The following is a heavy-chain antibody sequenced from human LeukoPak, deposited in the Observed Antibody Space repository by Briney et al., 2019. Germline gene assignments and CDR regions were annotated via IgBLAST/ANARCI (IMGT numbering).Heavy chain of an antibody. CDR2: VFDSGGT. CDR1: GGSISNYW. J-gene: IGHJ3*02. D-gene: IGHD3-22*01. Sequence: SETLSLTCTVSGGSISNYWWSWIRQPPGKGLEWIGYVFDSGGTNYNPSLKSRVTISVDTSKNQFSLKLSSVTAADTAVYYCARVYYDSSGPFDIRGQGTMVTVSS. CDR3: ARVYYDSSGPFDI. V-gene: IGHV4-59*01.